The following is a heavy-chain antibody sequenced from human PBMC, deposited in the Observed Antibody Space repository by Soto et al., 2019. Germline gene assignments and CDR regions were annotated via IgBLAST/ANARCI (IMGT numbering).Heavy chain of an antibody. CDR3: AKGGYYSLFDI. CDR2: ISGSGGRT. D-gene: IGHD3-16*01. J-gene: IGHJ3*02. Sequence: EMQLLESGGGLVQPGGSLRLSCVASGFPFSSYAMSWVRQTPGKGLEWVSGISGSGGRTYYADSVKGRFTISRDNSNNTLSLHMHILGVEDTAVYFCAKGGYYSLFDIWGQGTMVTVSA. CDR1: GFPFSSYA. V-gene: IGHV3-23*01.